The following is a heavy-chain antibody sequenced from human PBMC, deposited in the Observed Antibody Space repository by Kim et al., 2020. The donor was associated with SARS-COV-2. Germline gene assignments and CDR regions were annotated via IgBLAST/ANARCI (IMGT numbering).Heavy chain of an antibody. J-gene: IGHJ4*02. D-gene: IGHD1-26*01. Sequence: NIDHAESVKGRFTLPRDKPKNPLYLQMNSLRAEDTAVYYCLRGGNYFADYWGQGTLVPVSS. V-gene: IGHV3-11*04. CDR2: NI. CDR3: LRGGNYFADY.